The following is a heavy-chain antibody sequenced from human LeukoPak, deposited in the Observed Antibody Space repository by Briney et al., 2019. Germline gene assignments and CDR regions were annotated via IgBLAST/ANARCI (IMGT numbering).Heavy chain of an antibody. Sequence: ASVKVSCKASGGTFSSYAISWVRQAPGQGLEWMGGIIPIFGTANYAQKFRGRVTITADESTSTAYMELSSLRSEDTAVCYCASQGMARDYYDSSGYPDYWGQGTLVTVSS. CDR1: GGTFSSYA. CDR3: ASQGMARDYYDSSGYPDY. D-gene: IGHD3-22*01. J-gene: IGHJ4*02. V-gene: IGHV1-69*13. CDR2: IIPIFGTA.